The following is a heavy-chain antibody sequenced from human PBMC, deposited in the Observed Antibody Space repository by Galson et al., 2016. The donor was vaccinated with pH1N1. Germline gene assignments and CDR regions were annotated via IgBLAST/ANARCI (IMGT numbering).Heavy chain of an antibody. D-gene: IGHD2-21*02. V-gene: IGHV3-74*01. CDR2: INIDGSTT. CDR3: ARPRATALAYGFDP. J-gene: IGHJ5*02. Sequence: SLRLSCAASGFTFSDYWMHWVRQAPGKGLVWVSHINIDGSTTVYADSVKGRFTISRDNARNTLFLRMNSLRAEDTGVYYCARPRATALAYGFDPWGQGTLVTVSS. CDR1: GFTFSDYW.